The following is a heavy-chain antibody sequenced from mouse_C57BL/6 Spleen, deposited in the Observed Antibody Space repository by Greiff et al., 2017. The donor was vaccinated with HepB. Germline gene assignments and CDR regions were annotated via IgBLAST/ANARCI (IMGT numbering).Heavy chain of an antibody. CDR3: AREGDGSSY. CDR1: GYSITSGYY. D-gene: IGHD1-1*01. CDR2: ISYDGSN. V-gene: IGHV3-6*01. Sequence: EVKLVESGPGLVKPSQSLSLTCSVTGYSITSGYYWNWIRQFPGNKLEWMGYISYDGSNNYNPSLKNRISITRDTSKNQFFLKLNSVTTEDTATYYCAREGDGSSYWGQGTTLTVSS. J-gene: IGHJ2*01.